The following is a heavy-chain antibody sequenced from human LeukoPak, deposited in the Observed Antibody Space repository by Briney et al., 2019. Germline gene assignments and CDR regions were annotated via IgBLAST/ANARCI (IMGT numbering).Heavy chain of an antibody. D-gene: IGHD1-26*01. CDR2: ISGSGGST. V-gene: IGHV3-23*01. CDR1: GFTFSSYA. Sequence: PGGSLRLSCAASGFTFSSYAMSWVRQAPGKGLEWVSAISGSGGSTYYADSVKGRFTISRDNSKNTLYLQMNSLRAEDKAVYYCAKHLAAPNIVGATTRFDYWGQGTLVPVSS. CDR3: AKHLAAPNIVGATTRFDY. J-gene: IGHJ4*02.